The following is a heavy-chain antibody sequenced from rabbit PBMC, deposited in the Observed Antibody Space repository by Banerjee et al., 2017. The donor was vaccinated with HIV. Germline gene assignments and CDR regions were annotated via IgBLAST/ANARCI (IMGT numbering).Heavy chain of an antibody. CDR3: ARDRGSGWGDAIDP. D-gene: IGHD4-1*01. V-gene: IGHV1S7*01. Sequence: QLVESRGGLVTPGGSLKLSCKASGFTISNSYWMNWVRQAPGKGLEWIGYIDPIFGTTSYASWVNGRFTISSDNAQNTVDLQMNSLTAADTATYFCARDRGSGWGDAIDPWGPGTLVTVS. CDR1: GFTISNSYW. CDR2: IDPIFGTT. J-gene: IGHJ2*01.